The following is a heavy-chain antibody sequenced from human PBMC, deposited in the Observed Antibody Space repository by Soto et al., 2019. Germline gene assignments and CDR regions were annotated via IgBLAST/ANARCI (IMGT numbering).Heavy chain of an antibody. CDR1: GGSFSGYY. J-gene: IGHJ5*02. D-gene: IGHD3-3*01. V-gene: IGHV4-34*01. CDR2: INHSGST. CDR3: ARGDKYYDFWSGYYTWFDP. Sequence: SETLSLTCAVYGGSFSGYYWSWIRQPPGKGLEWIGEINHSGSTNYNPSLKSRVTISVDTSKNQFSLKLSSVTAADTAVYYCARGDKYYDFWSGYYTWFDPWGQGTLVTVSS.